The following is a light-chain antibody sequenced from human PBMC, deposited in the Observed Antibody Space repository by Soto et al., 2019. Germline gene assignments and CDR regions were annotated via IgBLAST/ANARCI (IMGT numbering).Light chain of an antibody. CDR3: CSYAGSSTFLYV. Sequence: QSGLARPASVSGSPEQKITIDCTGTSSDVGSYNLVSWYQQHPGKVPKLMIYEGSKRPSGVSNRFSGSKSGNTASLTISGLQAEGEADYYCCSYAGSSTFLYVFGTGTKVTVL. V-gene: IGLV2-23*03. CDR2: EGS. CDR1: SSDVGSYNL. J-gene: IGLJ1*01.